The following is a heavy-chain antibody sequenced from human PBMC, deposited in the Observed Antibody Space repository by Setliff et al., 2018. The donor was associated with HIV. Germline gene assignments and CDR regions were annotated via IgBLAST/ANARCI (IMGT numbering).Heavy chain of an antibody. CDR2: IIPIFTTT. CDR1: GGGFSNHA. D-gene: IGHD3-16*01. CDR3: ATLNEYAYQTGGWFDP. Sequence: SVKVSCKASGGGFSNHAITWVRQAPGQGLEWMGVIIPIFTTTDYAQKLRGRLTINADESTDTAYMELRSLRSADTAIYYCATLNEYAYQTGGWFDPWGQGTPVTVSS. J-gene: IGHJ5*02. V-gene: IGHV1-69*13.